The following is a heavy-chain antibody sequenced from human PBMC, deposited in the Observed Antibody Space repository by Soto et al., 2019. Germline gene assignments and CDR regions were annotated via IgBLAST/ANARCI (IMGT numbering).Heavy chain of an antibody. D-gene: IGHD2-2*01. Sequence: GGSLRLSCAGSGFTFRSYAMTWVRQAPGKGLEWVSTLSDSGGHTYYADSVKGRFTISRDNPKNTLYLQMNSLRAEDTAVYYCAKDSQSVSVSAARVDGMDVWGQGTTVTVSS. CDR3: AKDSQSVSVSAARVDGMDV. V-gene: IGHV3-23*01. CDR2: LSDSGGHT. J-gene: IGHJ6*02. CDR1: GFTFRSYA.